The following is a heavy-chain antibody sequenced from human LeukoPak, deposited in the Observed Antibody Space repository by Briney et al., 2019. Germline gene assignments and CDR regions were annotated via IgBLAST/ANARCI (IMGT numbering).Heavy chain of an antibody. Sequence: PGGSLRLSCAASGFTFSSYDMSWVRQAPGKGLEWVSAISGSGGSTYYADSVKGRFTISRDNSKNTLYLQMNSLRAEDTAVYYCAKGSSSGWHYNWFDPWGQGTLVTVSS. V-gene: IGHV3-23*01. CDR1: GFTFSSYD. CDR2: ISGSGGST. CDR3: AKGSSSGWHYNWFDP. J-gene: IGHJ5*02. D-gene: IGHD6-19*01.